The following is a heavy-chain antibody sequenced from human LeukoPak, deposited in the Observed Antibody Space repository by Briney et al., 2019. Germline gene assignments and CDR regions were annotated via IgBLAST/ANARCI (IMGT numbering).Heavy chain of an antibody. CDR2: INHSGST. Sequence: PSETLSLTCAVYGGSFSGYYWSWIRQPPGKGLEWIGEINHSGSTNYNPSLKSRVTISVDTSKNQFSLKLSSVTAADTAVYYCARAQPYYDPWFDPWGQGTLVTVSS. CDR1: GGSFSGYY. V-gene: IGHV4-34*01. CDR3: ARAQPYYDPWFDP. D-gene: IGHD3-22*01. J-gene: IGHJ5*02.